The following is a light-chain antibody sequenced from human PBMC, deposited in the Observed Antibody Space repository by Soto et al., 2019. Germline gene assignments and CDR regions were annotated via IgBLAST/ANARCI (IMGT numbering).Light chain of an antibody. CDR2: DVS. CDR3: SSYTSSSLYV. Sequence: QSARTQPASVSGSPGHSITRSCTGTNNDVGGYESVSWYQQHAGRAPRLIIYDVSNRPSGVSGRFSGSKFGNTASLTISGLQAEDEADYYCSSYTSSSLYVFGTETKLTVL. CDR1: NNDVGGYES. V-gene: IGLV2-14*01. J-gene: IGLJ1*01.